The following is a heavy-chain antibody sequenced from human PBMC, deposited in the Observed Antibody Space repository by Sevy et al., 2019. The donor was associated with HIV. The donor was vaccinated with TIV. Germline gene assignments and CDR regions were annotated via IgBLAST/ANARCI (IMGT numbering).Heavy chain of an antibody. CDR3: ARSPPVLVVPGAPSWFDP. J-gene: IGHJ5*02. V-gene: IGHV4-34*01. D-gene: IGHD2-2*01. Sequence: SETLSLTCAVHDGSFSGYYWNWIRQLPGKGLEWIGEINESGITYYNPSLKSRVTISVDTSKKQFSLKLNSETAVDSAVYFCARSPPVLVVPGAPSWFDPWGQGTLVTVSS. CDR2: INESGIT. CDR1: DGSFSGYY.